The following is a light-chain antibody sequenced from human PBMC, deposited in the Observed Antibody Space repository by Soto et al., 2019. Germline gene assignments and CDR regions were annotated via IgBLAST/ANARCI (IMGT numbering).Light chain of an antibody. J-gene: IGKJ2*01. Sequence: EVVLTQSPATLSLSPGERATLSCRASQSVSTFVAWYQHKPGQAPRPVIYDTFKRATGVPDRFSGGGSGTDFTLIISSLEPEDFGVYYCQQLTNFRFTFGQGTKLDIK. V-gene: IGKV3-11*01. CDR3: QQLTNFRFT. CDR2: DTF. CDR1: QSVSTF.